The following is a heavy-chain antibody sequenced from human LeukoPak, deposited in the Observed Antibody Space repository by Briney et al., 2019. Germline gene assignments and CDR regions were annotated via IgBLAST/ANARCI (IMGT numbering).Heavy chain of an antibody. J-gene: IGHJ6*02. Sequence: GGSLRLSCAASGFTFSNYWMSWVRQAPGKGLEGVASIKQDESDKYYVGSVKGRFTISRDNAKKSLCLQMNSLRAEDTAVYYCARDNRDIAVVPAAMGDYYYYGMDVWGQGTTVTVSS. CDR1: GFTFSNYW. V-gene: IGHV3-7*05. CDR3: ARDNRDIAVVPAAMGDYYYYGMDV. CDR2: IKQDESDK. D-gene: IGHD2-2*01.